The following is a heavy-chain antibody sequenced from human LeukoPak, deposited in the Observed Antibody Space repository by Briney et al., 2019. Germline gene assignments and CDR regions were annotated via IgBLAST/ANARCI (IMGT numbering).Heavy chain of an antibody. Sequence: GGSLRLSCAASGFTVSSNYMSWVRQAPGKGLEWVSVIYSGGSTYYADSVKGRFTISRDNSKNMLYLQMNSLRAEDTAVYYCARVLGVVITKGAFDIWGQGTMVTVSS. D-gene: IGHD3-3*01. J-gene: IGHJ3*02. CDR1: GFTVSSNY. CDR3: ARVLGVVITKGAFDI. CDR2: IYSGGST. V-gene: IGHV3-53*01.